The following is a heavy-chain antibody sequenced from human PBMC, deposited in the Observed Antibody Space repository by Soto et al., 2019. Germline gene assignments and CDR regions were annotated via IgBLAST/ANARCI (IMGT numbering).Heavy chain of an antibody. CDR1: GYTFTSYD. V-gene: IGHV1-8*01. D-gene: IGHD3-3*01. Sequence: ASVTVSCKASGYTFTSYDINWVRQATGQGLEWMGWMNPNSGNTGYAQKFQGRVTMTRNTSISTAYMELSSLRSEDTAVYYCARGLNSVLRFLEWLPQKTDYYYMDVWGKGTTVTVSS. J-gene: IGHJ6*03. CDR3: ARGLNSVLRFLEWLPQKTDYYYMDV. CDR2: MNPNSGNT.